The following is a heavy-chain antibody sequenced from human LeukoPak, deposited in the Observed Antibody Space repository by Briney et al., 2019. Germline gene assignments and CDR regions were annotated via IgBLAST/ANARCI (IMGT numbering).Heavy chain of an antibody. CDR3: ARNLGYSSLDY. V-gene: IGHV4-38-2*01. CDR1: GYSISGGYY. D-gene: IGHD6-13*01. Sequence: PSETLSLTCAVSGYSISGGYYWGWTRQPPGKGLEWIGSINHSGSTYYNPSLKSRVTISVDTSKNQFSLKLTSVTAADTGMYYCARNLGYSSLDYWGQGTLLTVSS. J-gene: IGHJ4*02. CDR2: INHSGST.